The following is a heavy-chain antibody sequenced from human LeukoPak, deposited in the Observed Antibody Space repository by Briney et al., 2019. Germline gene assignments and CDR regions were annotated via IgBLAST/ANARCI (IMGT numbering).Heavy chain of an antibody. V-gene: IGHV3-48*01. D-gene: IGHD2-15*01. Sequence: GGSLRLSCAASGFTFSSYSMNWVRQAPGKGLEWVSYISSSSSTIYYADSVKGRFTISRDNAKNSLYLQMNSLRAEDTAVYYCAREGRDIVVVVAATPGAFDIWGQGTMVTVSS. CDR1: GFTFSSYS. CDR3: AREGRDIVVVVAATPGAFDI. J-gene: IGHJ3*02. CDR2: ISSSSSTI.